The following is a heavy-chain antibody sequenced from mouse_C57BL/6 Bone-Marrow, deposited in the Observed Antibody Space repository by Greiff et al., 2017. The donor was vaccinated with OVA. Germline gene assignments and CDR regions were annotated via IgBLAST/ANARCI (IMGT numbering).Heavy chain of an antibody. J-gene: IGHJ1*03. Sequence: QVHVKQSGAELVRPGASVTLSCKASGYTFTDYEMHWVKQTPVHGLEWIGAIDPETGGTAYNQKFKGKAILTADKSSSTAYMELRSLTSEDSAVYYCTRPSRYYGSSHWYFDVWGTGTTVTVSS. D-gene: IGHD1-1*01. CDR3: TRPSRYYGSSHWYFDV. CDR1: GYTFTDYE. V-gene: IGHV1-15*01. CDR2: IDPETGGT.